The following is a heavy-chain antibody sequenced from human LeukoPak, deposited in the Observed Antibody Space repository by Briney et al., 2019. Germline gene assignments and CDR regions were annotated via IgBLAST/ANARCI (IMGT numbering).Heavy chain of an antibody. CDR2: INPSGGST. D-gene: IGHD3-22*01. CDR3: ARGRNYYDSSGYYYEGDALDI. Sequence: ASAKVSCKASGYTFTSYYMHWVRQAPGQGLEWMGIINPSGGSTSYAQTFQGRVTTTRDTSTATVYMELSSLRSEDTAMYYCARGRNYYDSSGYYYEGDALDIWGQGTMVTVSS. CDR1: GYTFTSYY. V-gene: IGHV1-46*01. J-gene: IGHJ3*02.